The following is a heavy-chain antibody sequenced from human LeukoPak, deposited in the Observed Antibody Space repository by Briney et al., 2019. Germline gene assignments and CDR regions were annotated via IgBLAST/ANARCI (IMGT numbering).Heavy chain of an antibody. V-gene: IGHV3-33*01. CDR1: GFTFSYYG. CDR2: IWFDGSNK. J-gene: IGHJ3*02. Sequence: PGRSLGLSCAASGFTFSYYGFHWVRQAPGKGLERVAVIWFDGSNKFYADSVKGRFTISRDNSKNTLYLQMNGLRAEDTAVYYCARDRLGYCSGGSCYSAYDGFDIWGQGTMVTVSS. D-gene: IGHD2-15*01. CDR3: ARDRLGYCSGGSCYSAYDGFDI.